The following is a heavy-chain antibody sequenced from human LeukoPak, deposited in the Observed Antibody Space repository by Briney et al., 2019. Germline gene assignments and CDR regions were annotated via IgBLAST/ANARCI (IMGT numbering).Heavy chain of an antibody. CDR2: INPNSGGT. J-gene: IGHJ4*02. CDR1: GYTFTGYY. Sequence: GASVKVSCKASGYTFTGYYMHWVRQAPGQGLEWMGWINPNSGGTNYAQKFQGRVTITTDESTSTAYMELSSLRSEDTAVYYCARDGVGWSSWVYWGQGTLVTVSS. D-gene: IGHD6-19*01. V-gene: IGHV1-2*02. CDR3: ARDGVGWSSWVY.